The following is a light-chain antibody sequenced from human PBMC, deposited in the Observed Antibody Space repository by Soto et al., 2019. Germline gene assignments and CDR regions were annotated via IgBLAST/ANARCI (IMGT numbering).Light chain of an antibody. CDR1: SSDVGGYNY. V-gene: IGLV2-14*01. Sequence: QSALTQPASVSGSPGQSITISCTGTSSDVGGYNYVSWYQQHPGKAPKLMIYDVSNRPSGVSNRFSGSKSGNTASLTISGIQGEDEADYYCSSYTSSSTLVVFGGGTKLTVL. CDR3: SSYTSSSTLVV. J-gene: IGLJ2*01. CDR2: DVS.